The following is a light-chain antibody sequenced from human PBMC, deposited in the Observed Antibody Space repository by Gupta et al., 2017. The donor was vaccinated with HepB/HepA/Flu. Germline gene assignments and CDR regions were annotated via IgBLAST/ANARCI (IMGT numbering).Light chain of an antibody. CDR2: AGF. Sequence: DIQMTQSPSSLSASVGDRVTITCRASQAIGNYLNWYQQKPGKAPKILIDAGFRLQSGVPSRFSGNGSGTEFTLTISRLQPEDFATYYCQQRHSTPQTFGQGTKVEIK. CDR3: QQRHSTPQT. J-gene: IGKJ1*01. V-gene: IGKV1-39*01. CDR1: QAIGNY.